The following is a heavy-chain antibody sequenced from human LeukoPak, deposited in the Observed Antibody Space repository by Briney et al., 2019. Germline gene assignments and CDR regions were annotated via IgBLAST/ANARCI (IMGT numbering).Heavy chain of an antibody. V-gene: IGHV3-21*01. CDR3: ARGLYYYGTDAFDI. J-gene: IGHJ3*02. Sequence: TGGSLRFSCAAPGFSFSSYSMDWVRQAPGRGLEWVSSISASGNYIYYADSVKGRFTISRDSAENSLYLQMNSLGAEDTAVYYCARGLYYYGTDAFDIWGQGTMVTVS. CDR1: GFSFSSYS. CDR2: ISASGNYI. D-gene: IGHD3-16*01.